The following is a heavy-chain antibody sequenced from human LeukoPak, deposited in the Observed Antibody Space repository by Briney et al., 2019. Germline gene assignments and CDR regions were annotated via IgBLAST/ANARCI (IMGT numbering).Heavy chain of an antibody. CDR3: AKGYIIAGRQWYLDL. CDR1: GFSISSYY. J-gene: IGHJ2*01. Sequence: GGSLRLSCAASGFSISSYYMHWVRQAPGKGLVWVSRFVSDDNRAYADSVKGRFTISRDNAKNTLYLQMNSLRAEDTAVYYCAKGYIIAGRQWYLDLWGRGTLVGVSS. D-gene: IGHD6-13*01. CDR2: FVSDDNRA. V-gene: IGHV3-74*01.